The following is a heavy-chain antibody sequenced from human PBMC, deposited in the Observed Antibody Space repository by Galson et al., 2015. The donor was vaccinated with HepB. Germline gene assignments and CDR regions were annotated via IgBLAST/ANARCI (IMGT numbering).Heavy chain of an antibody. D-gene: IGHD3-16*02. CDR3: ARDRLGHFSGSYRPDAVGI. V-gene: IGHV3-48*02. CDR2: INTRSTII. J-gene: IGHJ3*02. CDR1: GFTFGAYS. Sequence: SLRLSCAGSGFTFGAYSMNWVRQAPGRGLEWVSYINTRSTIIYYADSVKGRFTTSRDNAESSLYLQMNSLRDEDTALYYCARDRLGHFSGSYRPDAVGIWGQGTMVTVSS.